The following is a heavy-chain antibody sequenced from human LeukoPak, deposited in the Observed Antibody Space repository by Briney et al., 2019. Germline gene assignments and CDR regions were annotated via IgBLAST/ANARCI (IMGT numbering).Heavy chain of an antibody. V-gene: IGHV4-4*07. Sequence: SETLSLTCTVSGGSISDYYWNWIRQPPGKGLEWIGRIYTSGSTNYNPSLKSRVTMSVDTSKNQFSLKLSSVTAADTAVYYCAREGGGYSSSLDYWGQGTLVTVSS. CDR3: AREGGGYSSSLDY. D-gene: IGHD6-6*01. CDR2: IYTSGST. J-gene: IGHJ4*02. CDR1: GGSISDYY.